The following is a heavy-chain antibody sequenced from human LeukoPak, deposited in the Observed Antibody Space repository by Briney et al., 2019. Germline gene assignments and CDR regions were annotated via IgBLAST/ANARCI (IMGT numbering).Heavy chain of an antibody. CDR1: GGSFSGYY. Sequence: SETLSLTCAVYGGSFSGYYWSWIRQPPGKGLEWIGEINHSGSTNYNPSLKSRGTISVDTSKNKYYLKLSSVTAADTAVYYCARGAPRYRIYYWGEGTLVTVSS. D-gene: IGHD1-14*01. V-gene: IGHV4-34*01. CDR2: INHSGST. J-gene: IGHJ4*02. CDR3: ARGAPRYRIYY.